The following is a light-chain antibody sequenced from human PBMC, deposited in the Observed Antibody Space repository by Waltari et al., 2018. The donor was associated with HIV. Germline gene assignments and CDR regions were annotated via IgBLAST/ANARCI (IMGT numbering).Light chain of an antibody. J-gene: IGLJ2*01. CDR2: EVT. CDR1: SSDIGYYDY. Sequence: PGQSIVLPCTGSSSDIGYYDYASWYQQYPGQAPKALIYEVTSRPSGTSSRFSCSKSATTAFLAISKLQTDDEADYFCSSYTRRGTVVFGGGTRLTVL. V-gene: IGLV2-14*01. CDR3: SSYTRRGTVV.